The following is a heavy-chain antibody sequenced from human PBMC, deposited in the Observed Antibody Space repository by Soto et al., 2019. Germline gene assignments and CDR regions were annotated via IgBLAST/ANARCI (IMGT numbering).Heavy chain of an antibody. CDR3: ARGGYSNYDNYYMDV. CDR1: GYTFTSYY. CDR2: INPSGGST. D-gene: IGHD4-4*01. J-gene: IGHJ6*03. V-gene: IGHV1-46*03. Sequence: ASVKVSCKACGYTFTSYYMHLVRQAPGQGLEWMGIINPSGGSTSYAQKFQGRVTMTRDTSTSTVYMELSSLRSEDTAVYYCARGGYSNYDNYYMDVWGKGTTVTVSS.